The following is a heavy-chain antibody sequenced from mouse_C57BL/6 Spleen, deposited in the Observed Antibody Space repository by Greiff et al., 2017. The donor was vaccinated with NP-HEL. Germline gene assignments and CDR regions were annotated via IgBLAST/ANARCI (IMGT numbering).Heavy chain of an antibody. CDR2: IDPSDSET. CDR1: GYTFTSYW. J-gene: IGHJ1*03. D-gene: IGHD2-5*01. CDR3: AQHSNPWYFDV. Sequence: VQLQQSGAELVRPGSSVKLSCKASGYTFTSYWMHWVKQRPIQGLEWIGNIDPSDSETPYNQKFKDKATLTVDKSSSTAYMQLSSLTSEDSAVYYCAQHSNPWYFDVWGTGTTVTVSS. V-gene: IGHV1-52*01.